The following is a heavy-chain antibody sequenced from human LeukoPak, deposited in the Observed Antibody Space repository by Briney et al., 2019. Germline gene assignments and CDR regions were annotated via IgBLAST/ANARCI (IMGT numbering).Heavy chain of an antibody. Sequence: SQTLSLTCTVSGGSISSGGYYWSWIRQHPGKGLEWIGYIYYSGSTYYNPSLKSRVTISVDTSKNQFSLKLSSVTAADTAVYYRARYAGGELSNWFDPWGQGTLVTVSS. V-gene: IGHV4-31*03. CDR1: GGSISSGGYY. D-gene: IGHD3-16*02. CDR2: IYYSGST. J-gene: IGHJ5*02. CDR3: ARYAGGELSNWFDP.